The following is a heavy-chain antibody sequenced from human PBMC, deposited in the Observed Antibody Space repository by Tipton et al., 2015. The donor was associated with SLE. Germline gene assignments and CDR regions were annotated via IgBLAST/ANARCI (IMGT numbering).Heavy chain of an antibody. D-gene: IGHD4-11*01. CDR3: ASDSTVTTRWYFDL. CDR2: IYYSGST. V-gene: IGHV4-31*03. Sequence: TLSLTCTVSGGSISSYYWSRIRQYPGKGLEWIGYIYYSGSTYYNPSLKSRVTISVDTSKNQFSLKLSSVTAADTAVYYCASDSTVTTRWYFDLWGRGTLVTVSS. J-gene: IGHJ2*01. CDR1: GGSISSYY.